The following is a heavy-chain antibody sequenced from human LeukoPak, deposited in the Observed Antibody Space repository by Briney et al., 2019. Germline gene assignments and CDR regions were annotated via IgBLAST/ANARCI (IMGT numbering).Heavy chain of an antibody. Sequence: PGGSLRLSCAASGFTFDDYAMHWVRQPPGKGLEWVSLISGDGGRTYYADSVKGRFTVSRDNSKNTLYLHMNSLGTEDTALYYCAKDLFIARGYFYYMDVWGKGTTVTVSS. D-gene: IGHD2-15*01. J-gene: IGHJ6*03. CDR3: AKDLFIARGYFYYMDV. V-gene: IGHV3-43*02. CDR1: GFTFDDYA. CDR2: ISGDGGRT.